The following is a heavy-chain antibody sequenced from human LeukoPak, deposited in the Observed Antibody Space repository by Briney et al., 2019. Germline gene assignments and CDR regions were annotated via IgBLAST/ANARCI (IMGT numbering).Heavy chain of an antibody. D-gene: IGHD1-26*01. V-gene: IGHV3-21*01. Sequence: PGGSLRLSCAASGFTFSSYNMNWVRQAPGKGLEWVSSISSSSSYIYYADSVKGRFTVSRDNAKNSLYLQMNSLRAEDTAVYYCAAGGDYYYHMDVWGKGTTVTVSS. CDR3: AAGGDYYYHMDV. CDR1: GFTFSSYN. CDR2: ISSSSSYI. J-gene: IGHJ6*03.